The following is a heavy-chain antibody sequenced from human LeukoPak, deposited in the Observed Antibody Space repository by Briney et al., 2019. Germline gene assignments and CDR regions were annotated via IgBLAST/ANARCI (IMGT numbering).Heavy chain of an antibody. CDR3: ARVAAGSSGWTLDY. V-gene: IGHV3-7*01. D-gene: IGHD1-26*01. Sequence: GGSLRLSCAASGFTFSSYWMSWVRQAPGKGLEWVANIKQDGSEKYYVDSVKGRFTISRDNAKNTLYLQMNSLRAEDTAVYYCARVAAGSSGWTLDYWGQGTPVTVSS. CDR2: IKQDGSEK. CDR1: GFTFSSYW. J-gene: IGHJ4*02.